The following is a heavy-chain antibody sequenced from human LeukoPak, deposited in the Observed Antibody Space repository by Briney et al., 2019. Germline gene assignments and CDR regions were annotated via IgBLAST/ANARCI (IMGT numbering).Heavy chain of an antibody. CDR3: ARPLGYCSSTSCYTYFHY. D-gene: IGHD2-2*01. J-gene: IGHJ4*02. CDR1: GYSISSGYY. Sequence: SETLSLTCAVSGYSISSGYYWGWIRPPPGKGLERIGSIYHSGSTYYNPSLKSRVTISVDTSKNQFSLKLSSVTAADTAVYYCARPLGYCSSTSCYTYFHYWGQGTLVTVSS. V-gene: IGHV4-38-2*01. CDR2: IYHSGST.